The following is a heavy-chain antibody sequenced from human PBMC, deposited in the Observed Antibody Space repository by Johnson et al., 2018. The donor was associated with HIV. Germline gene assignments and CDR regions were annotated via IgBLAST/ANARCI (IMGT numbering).Heavy chain of an antibody. J-gene: IGHJ3*01. CDR2: ISSSGSTI. V-gene: IGHV3-11*01. CDR1: GFTFSDYY. D-gene: IGHD6-13*01. Sequence: QVQLVESGGGLVKPGGSLRLSCAASGFTFSDYYMSWIRQAPGKGLEWVSYISSSGSTIYYADSVKGRFTISRDNSKNSLYLQMNSLRTEDTAFYYCARAFGSGGYTSSWYLGLGAFDLWGQGTMVTVSS. CDR3: ARAFGSGGYTSSWYLGLGAFDL.